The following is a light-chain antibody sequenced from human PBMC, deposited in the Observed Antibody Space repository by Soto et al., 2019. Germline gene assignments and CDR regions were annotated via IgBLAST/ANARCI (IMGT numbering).Light chain of an antibody. CDR1: SSDVGGYNY. CDR3: NSYTSSTAYI. Sequence: QSVLTQPASVSGSPGQSITISCTGTSSDVGGYNYVPWYQLHPGKAPKLIIYEVSNRPSGVSNRFSGSKSGNTASLTISGLQAEDEADYYCNSYTSSTAYIFGTGTKVT. V-gene: IGLV2-14*01. J-gene: IGLJ1*01. CDR2: EVS.